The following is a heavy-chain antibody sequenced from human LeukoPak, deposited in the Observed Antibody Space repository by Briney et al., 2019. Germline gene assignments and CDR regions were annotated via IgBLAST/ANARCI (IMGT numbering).Heavy chain of an antibody. CDR3: ARYYYDSSGYYASTFDY. Sequence: SETLSLTCAVYGGSFSGYYWSWIRQPPGKGLEWIGEINHSGSTNYNPSLKSRVTISVDTSENQFSLKLSSVTAADTAVYYCARYYYDSSGYYASTFDYWGQGTLVTVSS. CDR1: GGSFSGYY. V-gene: IGHV4-34*01. D-gene: IGHD3-22*01. J-gene: IGHJ4*02. CDR2: INHSGST.